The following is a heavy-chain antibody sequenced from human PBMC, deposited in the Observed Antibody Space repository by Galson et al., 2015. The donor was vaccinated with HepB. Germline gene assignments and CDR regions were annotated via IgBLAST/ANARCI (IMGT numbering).Heavy chain of an antibody. Sequence: SLRLSCAASGFTFSSYAMHWVRQAPGKGLEWVAVISYDGSNKYYADSVKGRFTISRDNSKNTLYLQMNSLRAEDTAVYYCASGSSGASRYYYDSSGYYLRAGPTDYWGQGTLVTVSS. CDR2: ISYDGSNK. CDR1: GFTFSSYA. D-gene: IGHD3-22*01. J-gene: IGHJ4*02. V-gene: IGHV3-30-3*01. CDR3: ASGSSGASRYYYDSSGYYLRAGPTDY.